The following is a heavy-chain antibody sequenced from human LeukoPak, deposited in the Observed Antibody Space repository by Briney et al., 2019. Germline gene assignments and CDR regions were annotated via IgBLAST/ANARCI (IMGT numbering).Heavy chain of an antibody. J-gene: IGHJ4*02. D-gene: IGHD3-22*01. CDR3: ARGDASGYPDY. CDR2: IYYSGST. V-gene: IGHV4-59*12. Sequence: SETLSLTCTVSGGSISSYYWSWIRQPPGKGLEWIGHIYYSGSTNYNPSLKSRVTISIDTSKNQFSLRLSSVTAADTAVYYCARGDASGYPDYWGQGTLVTVSS. CDR1: GGSISSYY.